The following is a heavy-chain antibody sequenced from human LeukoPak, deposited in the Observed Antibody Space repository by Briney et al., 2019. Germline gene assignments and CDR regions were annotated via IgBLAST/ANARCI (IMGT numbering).Heavy chain of an antibody. CDR3: ARGTIAADDYYYMDV. V-gene: IGHV4-61*02. D-gene: IGHD6-13*01. J-gene: IGHJ6*03. Sequence: PSETLSLTCTVSGVSINIGTDYWSWIRQPAGKGLEWIGRIYTSGSTDYNPSLKSRVIISVDTSKNHFSLKLSSVTAADTAVYYCARGTIAADDYYYMDVWGRGTTVTISS. CDR1: GVSINIGTDY. CDR2: IYTSGST.